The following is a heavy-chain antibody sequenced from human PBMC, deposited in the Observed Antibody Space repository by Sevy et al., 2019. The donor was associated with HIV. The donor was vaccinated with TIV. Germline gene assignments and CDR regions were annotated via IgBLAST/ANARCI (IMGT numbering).Heavy chain of an antibody. CDR2: ISSGSSTI. CDR3: ARRVGDGDYLGWYYYYGMDV. D-gene: IGHD4-17*01. CDR1: GFTFSSYS. V-gene: IGHV3-48*02. J-gene: IGHJ6*02. Sequence: GGSLRLSCAASGFTFSSYSMNWVRQAPGKGLEWVSYISSGSSTIYYADSVKGRFTISRDNAKNSLYLQMNSLRDEDTAVYYCARRVGDGDYLGWYYYYGMDVWGQGTTVTVSS.